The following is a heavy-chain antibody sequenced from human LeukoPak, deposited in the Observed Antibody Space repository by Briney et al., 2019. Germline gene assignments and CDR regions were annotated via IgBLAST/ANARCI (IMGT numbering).Heavy chain of an antibody. CDR2: ISGSSIYI. J-gene: IGHJ4*02. D-gene: IGHD3-22*01. CDR1: GFTFSTYS. V-gene: IGHV3-21*01. CDR3: ARDPPYYDSSGYYYDY. Sequence: PGGSLRLSCAASGFTFSTYSMNWVRQAPGKGLEWVSSISGSSIYIYYADSVKGRFTISRDNAKKSLYLQMNSLRAEDTAVYYCARDPPYYDSSGYYYDYWGQGTLVTVSS.